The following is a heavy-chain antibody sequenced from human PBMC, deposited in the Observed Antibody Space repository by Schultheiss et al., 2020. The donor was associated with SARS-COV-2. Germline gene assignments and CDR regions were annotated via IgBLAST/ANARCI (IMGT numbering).Heavy chain of an antibody. CDR1: GGTFSSYA. D-gene: IGHD2-2*02. J-gene: IGHJ6*03. V-gene: IGHV1-69*01. Sequence: KVSCKASGGTFSSYAISWVRQAPGQGLEWMGGIIPIFGTANYAQKFQGRVTITADESTSTAYMELSSLRSEDTAVYYCARDLAVPAAINEYYYYYYMDVWGKGTTVTVSS. CDR2: IIPIFGTA. CDR3: ARDLAVPAAINEYYYYYYMDV.